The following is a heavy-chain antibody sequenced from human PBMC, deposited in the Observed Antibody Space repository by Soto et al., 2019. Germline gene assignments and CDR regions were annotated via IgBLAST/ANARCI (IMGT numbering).Heavy chain of an antibody. CDR1: GGSISSSSYY. D-gene: IGHD1-26*01. Sequence: SETLSLTCTVSGGSISSSSYYWGWIRQPPGKGLEWIGSIYYSGSTYYNPSLKSRVTISVDTSKNQFSLKLSSVTAADTAVYYCASYIVGATGFDYWGQGTLVTVSS. V-gene: IGHV4-39*01. J-gene: IGHJ4*02. CDR2: IYYSGST. CDR3: ASYIVGATGFDY.